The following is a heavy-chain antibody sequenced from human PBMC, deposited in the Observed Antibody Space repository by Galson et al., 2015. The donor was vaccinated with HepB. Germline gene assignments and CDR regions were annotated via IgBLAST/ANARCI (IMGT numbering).Heavy chain of an antibody. Sequence: PALVKPTQTLTLTCTFSGFSLSTSGVGVGWFRQPPGKALEWLALIYWDDDKRYSPSLKSRLTITKATSKNQVVLTMTNMDPVDTATYYCAQSRVAARPRRFDYWGQGTLVTVSS. V-gene: IGHV2-5*02. CDR1: GFSLSTSGVG. CDR2: IYWDDDK. CDR3: AQSRVAARPRRFDY. J-gene: IGHJ4*02. D-gene: IGHD6-6*01.